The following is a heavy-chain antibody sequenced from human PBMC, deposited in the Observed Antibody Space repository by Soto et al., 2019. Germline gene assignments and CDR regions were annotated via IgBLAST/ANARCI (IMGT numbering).Heavy chain of an antibody. V-gene: IGHV1-69*01. CDR3: ASTLLEGVVVVAATPGGYYSYGMDV. CDR2: IIPIFGTA. Sequence: QVQLVQSGAEVKKPGSSVKVSCKASGGTFSSYAISWVRQAPGQGLEWMGGIIPIFGTANYAQKFQGRVTITADESTSPAYMELSSLRSEDTAVYYCASTLLEGVVVVAATPGGYYSYGMDVWGQGTTVTVSS. CDR1: GGTFSSYA. J-gene: IGHJ6*02. D-gene: IGHD2-15*01.